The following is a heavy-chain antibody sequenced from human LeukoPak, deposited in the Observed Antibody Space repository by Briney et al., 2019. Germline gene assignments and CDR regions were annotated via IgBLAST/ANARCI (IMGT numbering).Heavy chain of an antibody. CDR1: GGSFSGYY. D-gene: IGHD1-26*01. CDR3: ARTLLRATQGLDY. J-gene: IGHJ4*02. V-gene: IGHV4-34*01. CDR2: INHSGST. Sequence: PSETLSLTCAVYGGSFSGYYWSWIRQPPGKGLEWIGEINHSGSTNYHPSLKSRVTISVDTSKNQFSLKLRSVTAADTAVYYCARTLLRATQGLDYWGQGTLVTVSP.